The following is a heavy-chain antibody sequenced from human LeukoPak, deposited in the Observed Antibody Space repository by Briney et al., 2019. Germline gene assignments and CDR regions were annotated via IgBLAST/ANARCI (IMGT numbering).Heavy chain of an antibody. CDR2: ISARGTT. D-gene: IGHD1-26*01. J-gene: IGHJ4*02. CDR1: GGSISNDY. Sequence: SETLSLTCSVSGGSISNDYYNWVRQPPGKGLEWIGYISARGTTNYNPSLRSRVSISLDTSKSQFSLRLSSVTAADTAVYYCARGKEGATTLFDYWGQGTLVTVSS. CDR3: ARGKEGATTLFDY. V-gene: IGHV4-4*09.